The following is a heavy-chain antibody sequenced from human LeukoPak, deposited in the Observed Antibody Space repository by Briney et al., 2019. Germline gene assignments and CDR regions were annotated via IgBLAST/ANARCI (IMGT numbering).Heavy chain of an antibody. CDR2: IRCDGSNK. Sequence: GGSLRLSCAASGFTFSSYGMHWVRQAPGKGLEWVAFIRCDGSNKYYADSVKGRFTISRDNSKNTLYLQMNSLRAEDTAVYYCAKGERRGSYTGLVDYWGQGTLVTVSS. J-gene: IGHJ4*02. V-gene: IGHV3-30*02. CDR1: GFTFSSYG. CDR3: AKGERRGSYTGLVDY. D-gene: IGHD1-26*01.